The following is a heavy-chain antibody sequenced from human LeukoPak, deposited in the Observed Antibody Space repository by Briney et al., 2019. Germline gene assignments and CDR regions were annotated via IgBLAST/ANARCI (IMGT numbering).Heavy chain of an antibody. Sequence: GGSLRLSCAASGFTVRDNYMSWIRQAPGKGLEWVSYISSSGSTIFYADSVKGRFTISRDNAKNSLYLQMNSLRAEDTAVYYCARDPGSGYEEHFDYWGQGTLVTVSS. CDR2: ISSSGSTI. CDR1: GFTVRDNY. CDR3: ARDPGSGYEEHFDY. J-gene: IGHJ4*02. D-gene: IGHD5-12*01. V-gene: IGHV3-11*01.